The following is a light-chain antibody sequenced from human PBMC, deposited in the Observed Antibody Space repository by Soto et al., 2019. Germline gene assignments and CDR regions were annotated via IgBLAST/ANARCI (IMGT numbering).Light chain of an antibody. Sequence: DIQLTQSPSFLSASVGDRVTITCRASQGISNYLAWYQQKPGKAPNLLIYAASTLQTGVPSRFSGSGSGTEFTLTISTLQPEDFGTYFCQQLNSYPQTFGQGTKVEIK. V-gene: IGKV1-9*01. CDR3: QQLNSYPQT. CDR2: AAS. J-gene: IGKJ1*01. CDR1: QGISNY.